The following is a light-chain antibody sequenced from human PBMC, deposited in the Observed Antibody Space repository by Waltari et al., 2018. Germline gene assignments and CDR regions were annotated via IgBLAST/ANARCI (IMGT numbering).Light chain of an antibody. J-gene: IGLJ3*02. CDR3: HSRKGSDNQVV. CDR2: GKE. CDR1: SLRTSY. V-gene: IGLV3-19*01. Sequence: SSELTQGPDVSVALGQTVKITCQGDSLRTSYPSWYQVKPGQAPVLVLFGKEKRPSGIPDRISGYSSGTTSSLTITGAQAEDEADYYCHSRKGSDNQVVFGGGTKLTVL.